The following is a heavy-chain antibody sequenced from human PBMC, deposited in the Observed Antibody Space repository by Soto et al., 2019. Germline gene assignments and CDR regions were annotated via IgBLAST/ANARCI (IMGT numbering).Heavy chain of an antibody. CDR3: ASRGYDFWSGSYYFDY. V-gene: IGHV4-4*02. J-gene: IGHJ4*02. D-gene: IGHD3-3*01. CDR2: IYHSGST. CDR1: GGSISSSNW. Sequence: SETLSLTCAVSGGSISSSNWWSWVRQPPGKGLEWIGEIYHSGSTNYNPSLKSRVTISVDKSKNQFSLKLSSVTAADTAVYYCASRGYDFWSGSYYFDYWGQGTLATVSS.